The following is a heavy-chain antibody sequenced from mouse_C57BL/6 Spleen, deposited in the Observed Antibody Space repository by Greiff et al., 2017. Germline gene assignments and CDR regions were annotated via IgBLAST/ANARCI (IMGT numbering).Heavy chain of an antibody. CDR2: IDPENGDT. V-gene: IGHV14-4*01. Sequence: EVQLQQSGAELVRPGASVKLSCTASGFNIKDDYMHWVKQRPEQGLEWIGWIDPENGDTEYASKFQGKATITADTSSNTAYLQLSSLTSEDTAVYYCTQGGLIYYAMDYWGQGTSVTVSS. D-gene: IGHD2-2*01. CDR3: TQGGLIYYAMDY. J-gene: IGHJ4*01. CDR1: GFNIKDDY.